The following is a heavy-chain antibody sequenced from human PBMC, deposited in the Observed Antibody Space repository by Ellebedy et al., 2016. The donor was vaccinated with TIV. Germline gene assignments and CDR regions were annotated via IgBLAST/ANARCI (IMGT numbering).Heavy chain of an antibody. J-gene: IGHJ4*02. CDR3: ARQDTVDTAMFMY. D-gene: IGHD5-18*01. CDR2: IYPGDSNT. Sequence: KVSCKGSGYSFTNYWIGWVRQMPGKGLEWMAIIYPGDSNTLYSPSFQGQVTISADKSIGTAYLQWSSLKASDSAMYYCARQDTVDTAMFMYWGQGSLVTVSS. CDR1: GYSFTNYW. V-gene: IGHV5-51*01.